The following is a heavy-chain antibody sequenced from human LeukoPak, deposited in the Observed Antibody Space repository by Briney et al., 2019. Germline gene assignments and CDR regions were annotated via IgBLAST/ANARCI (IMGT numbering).Heavy chain of an antibody. J-gene: IGHJ4*02. CDR3: AKDSVREVAYYYDSSGYQGDDY. D-gene: IGHD3-22*01. CDR1: GFTFSSYA. V-gene: IGHV3-23*01. CDR2: ISGSGGST. Sequence: GGSLRLSCAASGFTFSSYAMSWVRQAPGKGLEWVSAISGSGGSTYYADSMKGRFTISRDNSKNTLYLQMNSLRAEDTAVYYCAKDSVREVAYYYDSSGYQGDDYWGQGTLVTVSS.